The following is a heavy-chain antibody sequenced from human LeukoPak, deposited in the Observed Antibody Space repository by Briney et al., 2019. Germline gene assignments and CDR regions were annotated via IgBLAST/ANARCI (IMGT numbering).Heavy chain of an antibody. J-gene: IGHJ4*02. CDR3: ARGSNSGYDPAPFDY. V-gene: IGHV4-30-4*01. CDR1: GGSITSGDYY. Sequence: SETLCLTCTVSGGSITSGDYYWSWIRQPPGKGLEWIGYIYYSGSTYYTPSLKSRVTISVDTSKNQFSLKLSSVTAADTAVYYCARGSNSGYDPAPFDYWGQGTLVTVSS. D-gene: IGHD5-12*01. CDR2: IYYSGST.